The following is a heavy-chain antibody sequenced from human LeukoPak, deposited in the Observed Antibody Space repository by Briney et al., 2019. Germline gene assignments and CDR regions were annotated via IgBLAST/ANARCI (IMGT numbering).Heavy chain of an antibody. CDR1: GGSIIRYY. J-gene: IGHJ4*02. V-gene: IGHV4-59*01. Sequence: PSETLSLTCTVSGGSIIRYYWSWIRQPPGKGLEWMGYIYYSGSTNYNPSLKSRVTISVDTSKNQFSLRLTSVTAADTAVYYCARARRTTVVTPGYFDYWGQGTLVTVSS. D-gene: IGHD4-23*01. CDR3: ARARRTTVVTPGYFDY. CDR2: IYYSGST.